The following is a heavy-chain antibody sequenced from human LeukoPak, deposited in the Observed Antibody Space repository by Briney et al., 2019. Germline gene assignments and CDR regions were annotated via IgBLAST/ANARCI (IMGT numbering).Heavy chain of an antibody. CDR1: GFTFSSYW. Sequence: PAGSLRLSCAASGFTFSSYWMHWVRQAPGKGLVWVSRINSDGSSTSYADSVKGRFTISRDNAKNTLYLQMNSLRAEDTAVYYCARSNYDFWSGYMFDPWGQGTLVTVSS. CDR2: INSDGSST. J-gene: IGHJ5*02. CDR3: ARSNYDFWSGYMFDP. V-gene: IGHV3-74*01. D-gene: IGHD3-3*01.